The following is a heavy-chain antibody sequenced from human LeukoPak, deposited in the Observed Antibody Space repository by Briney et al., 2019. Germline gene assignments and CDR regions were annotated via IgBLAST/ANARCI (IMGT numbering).Heavy chain of an antibody. J-gene: IGHJ4*02. CDR3: ARERSLVWGMDY. CDR2: INAGNGNT. Sequence: ASVKVSCKASGYTFTSYAMHWVRQAPGQRLEWMGWINAGNGNTKYSQEFQGRVTITRDTSASTAYMELSSLRSEDMAVYYCARERSLVWGMDYWGQGTLVTVSS. D-gene: IGHD7-27*01. CDR1: GYTFTSYA. V-gene: IGHV1-3*03.